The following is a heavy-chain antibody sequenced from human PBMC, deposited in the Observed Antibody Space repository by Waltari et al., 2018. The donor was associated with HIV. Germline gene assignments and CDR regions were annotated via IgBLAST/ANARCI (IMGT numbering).Heavy chain of an antibody. J-gene: IGHJ6*02. D-gene: IGHD4-4*01. CDR2: INPNSGGT. Sequence: QVQLVQSGAEVKKPGASVKVSCKASGYTFTGYYMHWVRQAPGQGLEWMGRINPNSGGTNYAQQFQGRVTMTRDTSISTAYMELSRLRSDDTAVYYCAREGARMTTMIYYYYGMDVLGQGTTVTVSS. V-gene: IGHV1-2*06. CDR3: AREGARMTTMIYYYYGMDV. CDR1: GYTFTGYY.